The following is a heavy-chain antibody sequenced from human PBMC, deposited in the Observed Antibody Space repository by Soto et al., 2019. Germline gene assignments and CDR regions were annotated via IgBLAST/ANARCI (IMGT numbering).Heavy chain of an antibody. CDR1: GFTFSSYA. Sequence: GGSLRLSCAASGFTFSSYAMSWVRQAPGKGLEWVSAISGSGGSTYYADSVKGRFTISRDNAKNTLYLQMNSLRAEDTAVYYCARGDCSGGSCYPDTYYYYMDVWGKGTTVTVSS. CDR3: ARGDCSGGSCYPDTYYYYMDV. CDR2: ISGSGGST. J-gene: IGHJ6*03. D-gene: IGHD2-15*01. V-gene: IGHV3-23*01.